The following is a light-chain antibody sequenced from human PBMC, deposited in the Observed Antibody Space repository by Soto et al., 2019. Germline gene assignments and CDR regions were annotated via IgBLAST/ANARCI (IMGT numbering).Light chain of an antibody. CDR3: QSYDSSLSGYVV. J-gene: IGLJ2*01. CDR2: GNS. CDR1: SSNIGACYD. Sequence: QSVLTQPPSVSGAPGQRVTISCTGSSSNIGACYDVHWYQQLPGTAPKLLIYGNSNRPSGVPDRFSGSKSDTAASLAITGLQAEDEADDYCQSYDSSLSGYVVFGGGTKLTVL. V-gene: IGLV1-40*01.